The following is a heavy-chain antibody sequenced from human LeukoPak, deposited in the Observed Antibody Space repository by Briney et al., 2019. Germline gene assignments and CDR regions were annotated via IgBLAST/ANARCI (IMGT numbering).Heavy chain of an antibody. CDR1: GYTFTNYW. D-gene: IGHD6-13*01. CDR3: AIKHDGSWYSPFDY. CDR2: IYPGDSDT. V-gene: IGHV5-51*06. Sequence: GESLKISCQGSGYTFTNYWIGWVRQMPGKGLAWMGIIYPGDSDTRYSPSFQGQVTISADKSISTAYLQWNSLKASDSAMYYCAIKHDGSWYSPFDYWGQGTLATVSS. J-gene: IGHJ4*02.